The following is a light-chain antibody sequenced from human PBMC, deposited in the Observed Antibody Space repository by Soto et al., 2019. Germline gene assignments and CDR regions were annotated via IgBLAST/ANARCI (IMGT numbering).Light chain of an antibody. V-gene: IGLV2-14*01. J-gene: IGLJ2*01. Sequence: QSALTQPASVSGSPGQSITISCAGTMRDVGAYNLVSWYQQHPGRAPQLIIYEVRNRPSGISFRFSGSKSGNTACLTISGLQAEDEADYYCSSYTSKSSLIFGGGTKLTVL. CDR2: EVR. CDR1: MRDVGAYNL. CDR3: SSYTSKSSLI.